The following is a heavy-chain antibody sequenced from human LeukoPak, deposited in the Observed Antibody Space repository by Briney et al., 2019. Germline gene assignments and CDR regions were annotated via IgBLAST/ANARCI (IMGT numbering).Heavy chain of an antibody. J-gene: IGHJ5*02. CDR1: GGSISSYY. CDR2: IYTSGST. CDR3: AREGTIASANYNWFDP. V-gene: IGHV4-4*07. D-gene: IGHD1-1*01. Sequence: SETLSLTCTVSGGSISSYYWSWIRQPAGKGLEWIGRIYTSGSTNYNPSLKSRVTMSVDTSKNQFSLKLSSVTAADTAVYYCAREGTIASANYNWFDPWGQGTLVTVSS.